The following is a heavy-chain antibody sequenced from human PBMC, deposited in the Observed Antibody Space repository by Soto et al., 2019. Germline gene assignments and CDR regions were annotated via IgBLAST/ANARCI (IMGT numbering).Heavy chain of an antibody. D-gene: IGHD3-3*01. J-gene: IGHJ6*02. V-gene: IGHV5-10-1*01. CDR2: IDPSDSYT. CDR1: GYSFTSYW. CDR3: ARANFWSGYQPPFRYCGMDV. Sequence: PGESLKISCKGSGYSFTSYWISWVRQMPGKGLEWLGRIDPSDSYTNYSPSFQGHVTISADKSISTAYLQWSSLKASDTAMYYCARANFWSGYQPPFRYCGMDVWGQGTTVTVPS.